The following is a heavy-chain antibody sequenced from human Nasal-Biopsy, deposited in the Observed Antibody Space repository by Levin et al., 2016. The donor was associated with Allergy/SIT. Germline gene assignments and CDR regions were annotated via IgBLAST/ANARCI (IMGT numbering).Heavy chain of an antibody. CDR3: ARQDRDFGFEF. CDR2: ISYGENS. CDR1: GDSVNNDDYY. Sequence: SETLSLTCTVSGDSVNNDDYYWTWVRQSPGKGLEWIGYISYGENSYSNPSLRSRLTMSLHASKNQFSLTLSSVTAADTAVYYCARQDRDFGFEFWGQGILVTVSP. J-gene: IGHJ4*02. D-gene: IGHD2-15*01. V-gene: IGHV4-30-4*01.